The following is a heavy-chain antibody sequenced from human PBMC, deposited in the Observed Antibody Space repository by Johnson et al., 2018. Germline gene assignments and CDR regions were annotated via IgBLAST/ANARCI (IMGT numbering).Heavy chain of an antibody. D-gene: IGHD1-14*01. CDR3: AKQPGPGNYYYYYMDV. CDR1: GFTFSSYG. V-gene: IGHV3-30*18. CDR2: ISYDGSNK. Sequence: QVQLVESGGGVVQXGRSLRLSCAASGFTFSSYGMHWVRQAPGKGLEWVAVISYDGSNKYYADSVKGRFTISRDNSKNTLYLQMNSLRAEGTAVYYCAKQPGPGNYYYYYMDVWGKGTTVTVSS. J-gene: IGHJ6*03.